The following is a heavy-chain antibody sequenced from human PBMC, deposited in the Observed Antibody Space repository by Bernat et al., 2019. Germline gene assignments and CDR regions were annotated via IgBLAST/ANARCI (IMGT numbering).Heavy chain of an antibody. CDR2: IYSGSST. J-gene: IGHJ3*02. V-gene: IGHV3-53*04. Sequence: EVQLVESGGGLVQPGGSLRLSCAASGFTVSSNYMSWVRQAPGKGLEWVSVIYSGSSTYYADSVKGRFTISRHNSKNTLYLQMNSLRAEDTAVYYCARLYSSTNDAFDIWGQGTMVTVSS. CDR3: ARLYSSTNDAFDI. D-gene: IGHD6-13*01. CDR1: GFTVSSNY.